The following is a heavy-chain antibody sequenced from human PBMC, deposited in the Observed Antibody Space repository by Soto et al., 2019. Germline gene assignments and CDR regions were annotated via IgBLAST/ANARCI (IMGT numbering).Heavy chain of an antibody. D-gene: IGHD1-26*01. CDR3: ARGEQYSGRIFDY. CDR1: GDSVSSNSAA. CDR2: TYYRSKWYN. V-gene: IGHV6-1*01. Sequence: SQTLSLTCGISGDSVSSNSAAWNWLRQSPSRGLEWLGRTYYRSKWYNDYAVSVESRITINPYTSKTHFSLQLNFVTPEDTAVYFCARGEQYSGRIFDYWGQGTLVTVSS. J-gene: IGHJ4*02.